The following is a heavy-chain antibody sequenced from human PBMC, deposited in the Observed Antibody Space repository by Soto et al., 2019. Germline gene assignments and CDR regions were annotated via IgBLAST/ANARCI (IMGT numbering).Heavy chain of an antibody. Sequence: PSETLSLTCTVSGDSIRNYYWSWIRQPTGKGLEWIGNIYYSGSTNYNPSLKSRVTISVDTSKNQLSLKLNSVTAADTAVYYCARVGTLQNYSYYYMDVWGKGTTVTVSS. D-gene: IGHD4-4*01. CDR1: GDSIRNYY. CDR3: ARVGTLQNYSYYYMDV. V-gene: IGHV4-59*08. CDR2: IYYSGST. J-gene: IGHJ6*03.